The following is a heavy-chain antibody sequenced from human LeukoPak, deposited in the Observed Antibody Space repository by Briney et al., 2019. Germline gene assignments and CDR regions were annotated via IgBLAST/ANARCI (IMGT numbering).Heavy chain of an antibody. Sequence: GASVKVSCKASGYTFTGYYMHWVRQAPGQGLEWMEWINPNSGGTNYAQKFQGRVTMTRDTSISTAYMELSRLRSDDTAVYYCARVRRGGYSYGYDEDWGQGTLVTVSS. CDR1: GYTFTGYY. D-gene: IGHD5-18*01. CDR2: INPNSGGT. V-gene: IGHV1-2*02. CDR3: ARVRRGGYSYGYDED. J-gene: IGHJ4*02.